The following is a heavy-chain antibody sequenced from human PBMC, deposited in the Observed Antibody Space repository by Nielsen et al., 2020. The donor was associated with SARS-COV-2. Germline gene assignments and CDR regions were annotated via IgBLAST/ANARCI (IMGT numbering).Heavy chain of an antibody. V-gene: IGHV4-4*02. CDR1: GGSVSSNDW. Sequence: SDTLSLTCAVSGGSVSSNDWWTWLRQSPGKGLEWIGEVSHSGSINYNPSLKSRVTLSMDKSKRQFSLRLTSVSAADTAVYFCARGDLVVVPSPILGLGPFFYYFYLDVWGKGTTVIVSS. D-gene: IGHD2-2*01. J-gene: IGHJ6*03. CDR2: VSHSGSI. CDR3: ARGDLVVVPSPILGLGPFFYYFYLDV.